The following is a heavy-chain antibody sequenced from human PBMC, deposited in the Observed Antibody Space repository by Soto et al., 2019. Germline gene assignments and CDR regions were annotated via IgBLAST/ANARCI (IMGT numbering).Heavy chain of an antibody. CDR2: IYYSGIT. Sequence: SETLSLTCTVSGGSISSGGYYWSWIRQHPGKGLEWIGYIYYSGITYYNPSLKSRVTISVDTSKNQFSLKLSSVTAADTAVYYCARVDCSGGSCYYGMDVWGQGTTVTVSS. D-gene: IGHD2-15*01. V-gene: IGHV4-31*03. CDR3: ARVDCSGGSCYYGMDV. CDR1: GGSISSGGYY. J-gene: IGHJ6*02.